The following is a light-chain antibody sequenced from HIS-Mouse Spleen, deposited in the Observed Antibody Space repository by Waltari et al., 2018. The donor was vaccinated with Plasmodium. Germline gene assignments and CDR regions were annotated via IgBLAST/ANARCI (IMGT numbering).Light chain of an antibody. CDR1: ALPNKY. CDR3: YSTDSSGNHRV. CDR2: EDS. V-gene: IGLV3-10*01. Sequence: SYELTQPPSVSVSPGHTARITCSADALPNKYAYSYQQKSGQAPVLVIYEDSKRPTGIPERFSGSSSGTMATLTISGAQVEDEADYYCYSTDSSGNHRVFGGGTKLTVL. J-gene: IGLJ3*02.